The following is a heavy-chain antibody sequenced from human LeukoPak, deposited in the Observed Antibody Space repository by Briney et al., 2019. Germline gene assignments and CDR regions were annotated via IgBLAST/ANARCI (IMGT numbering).Heavy chain of an antibody. D-gene: IGHD3-3*01. CDR2: INWNGGST. J-gene: IGHJ4*02. CDR3: ARGTIFGVVILFDH. Sequence: PGGSLRLSCAASGFTFDDYGMSWVRQAPGKGLEWVSGINWNGGSTGYADSVKGRFTISRDNAKNSLYLQRNILRAEDTALYYCARGTIFGVVILFDHWGQGTLVTVSS. CDR1: GFTFDDYG. V-gene: IGHV3-20*04.